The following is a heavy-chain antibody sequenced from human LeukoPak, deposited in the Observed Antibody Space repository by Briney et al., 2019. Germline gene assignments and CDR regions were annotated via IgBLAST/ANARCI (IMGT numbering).Heavy chain of an antibody. Sequence: GGSLRLSCAASGFTFSIYAMSWVRQAPGKGLQWVSSITSRGESTWYVDSVKGRFTITRDNSENTLYLQMHSLRAEDTAVYYCARDRPNYYGSDGHYYRRDGDYWGRGTLVSVPS. CDR2: ITSRGEST. J-gene: IGHJ4*02. V-gene: IGHV3-23*01. D-gene: IGHD3-22*01. CDR3: ARDRPNYYGSDGHYYRRDGDY. CDR1: GFTFSIYA.